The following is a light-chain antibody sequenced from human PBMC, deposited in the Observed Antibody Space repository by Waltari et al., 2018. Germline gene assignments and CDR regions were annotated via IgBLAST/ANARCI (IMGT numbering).Light chain of an antibody. CDR1: SSDVGGYNY. V-gene: IGLV2-8*01. J-gene: IGLJ3*02. CDR3: SSYASVNNWV. CDR2: EVT. Sequence: QSALTQPPSASGSPGQSVTISCTGTSSDVGGYNYVSWYQQHPDKAPKLLIYEVTKRPSGVPGRFSGSKSGNTASLTVSGLQAEDEADYYCSSYASVNNWVFGGGTKLTVL.